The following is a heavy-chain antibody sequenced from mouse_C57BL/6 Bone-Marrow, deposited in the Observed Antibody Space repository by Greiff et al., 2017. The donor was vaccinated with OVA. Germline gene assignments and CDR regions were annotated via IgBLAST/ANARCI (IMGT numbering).Heavy chain of an antibody. V-gene: IGHV8-8*01. CDR1: GFSLSTFGMG. CDR3: ARIATDNYFKGY. Sequence: QVQLQQSGPGILQPSQTLSLTCSFSGFSLSTFGMGVGWIRQPSGKGLEWLAHIWWADDKYYNPALKSRLTISKYTSKNQVFLKIANVDTADTATDYCARIATDNYFKGYWGQGTTLTVSS. J-gene: IGHJ2*01. D-gene: IGHD1-3*01. CDR2: IWWADDK.